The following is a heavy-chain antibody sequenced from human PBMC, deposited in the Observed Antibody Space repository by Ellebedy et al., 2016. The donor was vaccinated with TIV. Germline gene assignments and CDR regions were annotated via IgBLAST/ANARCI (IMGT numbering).Heavy chain of an antibody. V-gene: IGHV1-46*01. CDR2: SNPSSGST. D-gene: IGHD3-22*01. CDR1: GYTFTSYY. CDR3: ARDRVTTYYYDSSGSEGAFDI. Sequence: ASVKVSXXASGYTFTSYYLHWVRQAPGQGLEWMGLSNPSSGSTSYAQKFQGRVTMTRATSTTTVYMNLSSLRSEDTAVYYCARDRVTTYYYDSSGSEGAFDIWGQGTMVTVSS. J-gene: IGHJ3*02.